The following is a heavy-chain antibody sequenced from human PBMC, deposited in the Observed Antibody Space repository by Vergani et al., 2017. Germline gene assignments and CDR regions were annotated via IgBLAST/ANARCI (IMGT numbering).Heavy chain of an antibody. V-gene: IGHV4-34*01. CDR2: INHSGST. CDR3: ARVELLTYYYGMYV. D-gene: IGHD2-15*01. CDR1: GGSFSGYY. J-gene: IGHJ6*02. Sequence: QVQLQQWGAGLLKPSETLSLTCAVYGGSFSGYYWSWIRQPPGKGLEWIGEINHSGSTNYNPSLKSRVTISVDTSKNQFSLNLSSVTAADTAVYYCARVELLTYYYGMYVWGQGTTVTVSS.